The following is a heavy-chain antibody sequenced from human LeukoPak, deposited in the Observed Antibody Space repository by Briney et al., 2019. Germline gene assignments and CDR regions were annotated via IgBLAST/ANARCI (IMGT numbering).Heavy chain of an antibody. J-gene: IGHJ4*02. CDR1: GGSISSGDYY. D-gene: IGHD3-10*01. CDR3: ARRNFYGSGRHFDF. CDR2: ISNSGSA. Sequence: PSETLSLTCTVSGGSISSGDYYWTWIRQPPGKGLEWIGYISNSGSAKYNPSLRSRVTISIDTSKTQVSLNLYFVTAADTAVYYCARRNFYGSGRHFDFWGQGTLVTVSS. V-gene: IGHV4-61*08.